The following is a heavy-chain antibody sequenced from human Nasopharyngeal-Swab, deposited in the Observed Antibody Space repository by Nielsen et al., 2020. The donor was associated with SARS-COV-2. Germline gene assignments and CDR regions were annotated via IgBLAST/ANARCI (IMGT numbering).Heavy chain of an antibody. J-gene: IGHJ6*03. CDR3: ARGSYGQSGYYYYYMDV. CDR2: IWYDGSNK. CDR1: GFTFSSYG. Sequence: GGSLRLSCAASGFTFSSYGMHWVRQAPGKGLEWVAVIWYDGSNKYYADSVKGRFTISRDNSKNTLYLQMNSLRAEDTAVYHCARGSYGQSGYYYYYMDVWGKGTTVTVSS. V-gene: IGHV3-33*01. D-gene: IGHD2-8*01.